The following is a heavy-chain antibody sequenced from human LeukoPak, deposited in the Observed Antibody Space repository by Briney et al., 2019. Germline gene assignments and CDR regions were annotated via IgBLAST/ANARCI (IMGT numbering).Heavy chain of an antibody. CDR1: GFTFSNYW. CDR3: GGPNPLLERPSAMDV. Sequence: GGSLRLSCAASGFTFSNYWMTWVRQPPGKGLEWVANIKQDGSEKHYVVSVKGRFTISRDNAKNSLYLQMNSLRAEDTAVYYCGGPNPLLERPSAMDVWGQGTTVTVSS. J-gene: IGHJ6*02. D-gene: IGHD3-3*01. CDR2: IKQDGSEK. V-gene: IGHV3-7*01.